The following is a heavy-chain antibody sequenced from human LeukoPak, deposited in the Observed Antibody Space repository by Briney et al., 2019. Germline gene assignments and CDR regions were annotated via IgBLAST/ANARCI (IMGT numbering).Heavy chain of an antibody. V-gene: IGHV1-8*03. CDR1: GYTFATYD. D-gene: IGHD3-22*01. J-gene: IGHJ4*02. Sequence: ASVKVSCKASGYTFATYDINWVRQATGQGLEWMAWMNPHSGNAGYAQKFHGSVTITRNTSISTAYMELSSLRSEDTAVYYCARGDDRSGYNTFLDYWGQGTLVTVSS. CDR3: ARGDDRSGYNTFLDY. CDR2: MNPHSGNA.